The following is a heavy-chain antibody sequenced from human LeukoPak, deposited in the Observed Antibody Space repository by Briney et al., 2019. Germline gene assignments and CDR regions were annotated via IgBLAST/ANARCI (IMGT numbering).Heavy chain of an antibody. Sequence: PSETLSLTCAVYGWSFSNYYWSWIRQPPGKGLEWIGEINDSGRINYNPSLMSRVTVSVDTSKNQFSLRLTSVTATDTAVYYCARRWNYGRNYYIDVWGNGATVSVSS. D-gene: IGHD1-7*01. CDR1: GWSFSNYY. CDR2: INDSGRI. J-gene: IGHJ6*03. CDR3: ARRWNYGRNYYIDV. V-gene: IGHV4-34*01.